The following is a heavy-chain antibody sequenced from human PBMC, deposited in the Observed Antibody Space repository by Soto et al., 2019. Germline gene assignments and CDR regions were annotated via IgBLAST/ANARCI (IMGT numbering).Heavy chain of an antibody. D-gene: IGHD3-3*01. J-gene: IGHJ4*02. V-gene: IGHV4-39*01. CDR3: ARQVDFWSGWFDY. CDR1: VGSISSSSYY. CDR2: IYYSGST. Sequence: PSETLSLTCTVSVGSISSSSYYWGWIRQPPGKGLEWIGSIYYSGSTYYNPSLKSRVTISVDTSKNQFSLKLSSVTAADTAVYYCARQVDFWSGWFDYWGQGTQVTVSS.